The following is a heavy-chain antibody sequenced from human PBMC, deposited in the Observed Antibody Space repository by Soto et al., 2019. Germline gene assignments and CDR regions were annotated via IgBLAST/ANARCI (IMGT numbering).Heavy chain of an antibody. CDR2: IYYSGST. D-gene: IGHD4-17*01. CDR3: ARNRLFYGDYDHYGMDV. J-gene: IGHJ6*02. CDR1: GGSISSYY. V-gene: IGHV4-59*01. Sequence: SETLSLTCTVSGGSISSYYWSWVRQPPGKGLEWIGYIYYSGSTNYNPSLKSRVTISVDTSKNQFSLKLSSVTAADTAVYYCARNRLFYGDYDHYGMDVWGQGTTVTSP.